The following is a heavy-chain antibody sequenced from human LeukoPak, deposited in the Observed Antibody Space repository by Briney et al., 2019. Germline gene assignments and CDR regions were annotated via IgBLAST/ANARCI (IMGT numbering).Heavy chain of an antibody. V-gene: IGHV3-48*03. J-gene: IGHJ4*02. D-gene: IGHD4-23*01. Sequence: GGSLRLSCAASGFTSNPSELNWVRQAPGKGLEWISYISHTGSLIYYADSVKGRFTISRDNSENTLFLQMNSLRAEDTAVYYCAKPLEKYTYGGNFDYWGQGILVTVSS. CDR3: AKPLEKYTYGGNFDY. CDR1: GFTSNPSE. CDR2: ISHTGSLI.